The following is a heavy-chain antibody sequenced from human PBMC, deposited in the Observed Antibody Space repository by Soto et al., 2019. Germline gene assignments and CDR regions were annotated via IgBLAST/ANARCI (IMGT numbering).Heavy chain of an antibody. J-gene: IGHJ4*02. CDR3: ARDGDVWSGYRLDY. D-gene: IGHD3-3*01. CDR1: GFTFSSYE. V-gene: IGHV3-48*03. CDR2: ISSSGSTI. Sequence: EVQLVESGGGLVQPGGSLRLSCAASGFTFSSYEMNWVRQAPGQGLEWVSYISSSGSTIYYADSVKGRFTISRDNAKNSLYLQMNSLRAEDTAVYYCARDGDVWSGYRLDYWGQGTLVTVSS.